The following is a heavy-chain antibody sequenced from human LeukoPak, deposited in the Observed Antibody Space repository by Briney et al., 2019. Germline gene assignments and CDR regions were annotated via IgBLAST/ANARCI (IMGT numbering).Heavy chain of an antibody. D-gene: IGHD2-2*01. CDR2: IYYSGST. Sequence: SETLSLTCTVSGGSISSYYWSWIRQPPGKGLEWIGYIYYSGSTNYNPSLKSRVTISVDTSKNQFSLKLSSVTAADTAVYYCARVTPFYCSSTSCLYFDYWGQGTLVTVSS. J-gene: IGHJ4*02. CDR1: GGSISSYY. V-gene: IGHV4-59*01. CDR3: ARVTPFYCSSTSCLYFDY.